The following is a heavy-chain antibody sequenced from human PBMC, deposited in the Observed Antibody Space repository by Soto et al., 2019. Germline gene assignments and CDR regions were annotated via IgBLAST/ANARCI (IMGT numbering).Heavy chain of an antibody. V-gene: IGHV4-30-4*01. CDR3: DRDNILGILYGGMDV. Sequence: TLSVTCTFSGGSISSGDYYWSWIRQPPGKGLEWIGYIYYSGSTYYNPSLKSRVTISVDTSKNQFSLKLSSATAADTAVYYCDRDNILGILYGGMDVWGQGTKVTVYS. D-gene: IGHD3-3*01. CDR2: IYYSGST. J-gene: IGHJ6*02. CDR1: GGSISSGDYY.